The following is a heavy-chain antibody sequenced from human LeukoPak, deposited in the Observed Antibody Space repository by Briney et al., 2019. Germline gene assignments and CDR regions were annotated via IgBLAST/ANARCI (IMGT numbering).Heavy chain of an antibody. Sequence: PSETLSLTCTVSDGSINGYYWSWIRQSPGKGLESLGYIYYTGSTNYNPSLKSRVTMSVDTSKNQFSLKLSSVTAADTAVYYCARSYSSSWLNWFDPWGQGTLVTVSS. V-gene: IGHV4-59*01. J-gene: IGHJ5*02. CDR2: IYYTGST. CDR3: ARSYSSSWLNWFDP. D-gene: IGHD6-13*01. CDR1: DGSINGYY.